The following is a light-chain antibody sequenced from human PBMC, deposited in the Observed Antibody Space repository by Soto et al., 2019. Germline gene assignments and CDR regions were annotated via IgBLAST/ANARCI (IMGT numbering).Light chain of an antibody. CDR1: QIISSW. CDR3: QQYNSYSEA. V-gene: IGKV1-5*03. CDR2: KAS. Sequence: DIQMTQSPSTLSGSVGDRVTITCRASQIISSWLAWYQQKPGKAPKLLIYKASTLKSGVPSRFSGSGSGTEFTLTISSLQPDDFATYYCQQYNSYSEAFGQGTKVELK. J-gene: IGKJ1*01.